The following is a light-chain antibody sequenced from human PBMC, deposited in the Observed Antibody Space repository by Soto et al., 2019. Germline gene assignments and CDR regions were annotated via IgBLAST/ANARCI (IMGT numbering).Light chain of an antibody. V-gene: IGLV1-47*01. CDR1: SSNIGSNY. CDR3: TAWDGSLRGYV. CDR2: SNN. J-gene: IGLJ1*01. Sequence: QSVLTQPPSASGTPGQTVTISCSGSSSNIGSNYVYWYQQLPGAAPKLLIYSNNQRPSGVPDRFSGSKSGTSASLAISGLRSEDEADYYCTAWDGSLRGYVFGTGTKLTVL.